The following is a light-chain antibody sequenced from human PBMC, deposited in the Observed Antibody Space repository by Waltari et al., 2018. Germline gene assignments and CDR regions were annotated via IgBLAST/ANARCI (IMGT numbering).Light chain of an antibody. J-gene: IGLJ2*01. CDR1: NVGVKY. V-gene: IGLV3-1*01. CDR2: QDS. CDR3: QACEISTVV. Sequence: SYELTQPPSVSVSPGRTASTTSSGDNVGVKYACWYQQKPGQSPVLVIFQDSKRRSGIPEGFSGSSSGNRASLTISRTQAKHEAGYYCQACEISTVVFGGGTKLTV.